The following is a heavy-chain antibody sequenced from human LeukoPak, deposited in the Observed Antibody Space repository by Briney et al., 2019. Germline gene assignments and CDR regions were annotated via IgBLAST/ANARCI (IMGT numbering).Heavy chain of an antibody. J-gene: IGHJ3*02. V-gene: IGHV4-30-4*01. CDR3: ARQIFGVVPDAFDI. Sequence: SQTLSLTCTVSGGSISSGDYYWSWIRQPPGKGLEWIGYIYYSGSTYYNPSLKSRVTISVDTSENQFSLKLSSVTAADTAVYYCARQIFGVVPDAFDIWGQGTMVTVSS. CDR1: GGSISSGDYY. D-gene: IGHD3-3*01. CDR2: IYYSGST.